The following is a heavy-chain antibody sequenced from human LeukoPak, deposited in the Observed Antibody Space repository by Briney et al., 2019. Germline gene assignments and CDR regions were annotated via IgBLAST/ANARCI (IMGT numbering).Heavy chain of an antibody. Sequence: SVKVSCKASGGTFSSYAISWVRQAPGQGLEWMGRIIPIFGTANYAQKFQSRVTITTDESTSTAYMELSSLRSEDTAVYYCARPSSGWSNAFDIWGQGTMVTVSS. D-gene: IGHD6-19*01. CDR2: IIPIFGTA. J-gene: IGHJ3*02. V-gene: IGHV1-69*05. CDR3: ARPSSGWSNAFDI. CDR1: GGTFSSYA.